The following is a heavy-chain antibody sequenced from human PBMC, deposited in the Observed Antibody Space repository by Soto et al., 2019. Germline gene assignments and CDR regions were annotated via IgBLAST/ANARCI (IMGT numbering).Heavy chain of an antibody. J-gene: IGHJ5*02. CDR3: ATVFDL. V-gene: IGHV3-74*01. Sequence: DVQLVESGGGLVQPGGSLRVSCAASGFTLGSHRIHWVRQPPGKGLEWVSRIDTDGGGTSYADSVKARFTSTTDNAKNTVYLQMNGLRAEDTAVYYCATVFDLWGQGTLVTVSS. CDR2: IDTDGGGT. CDR1: GFTLGSHR.